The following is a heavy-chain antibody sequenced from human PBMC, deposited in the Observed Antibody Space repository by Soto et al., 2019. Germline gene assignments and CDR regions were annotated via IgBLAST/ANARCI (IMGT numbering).Heavy chain of an antibody. V-gene: IGHV3-30-3*01. J-gene: IGHJ4*02. CDR3: ARDGVGVHLWALDY. Sequence: PGGSLRLSCAASGFTFSSYAMHWVRQAPGKGLEWVAVISYDGSNKYYADSVKGRFTISRDNSKNTLYLQMNSLRAEDTAVYYCARDGVGVHLWALDYWGQGTLVIVSS. D-gene: IGHD3-10*01. CDR2: ISYDGSNK. CDR1: GFTFSSYA.